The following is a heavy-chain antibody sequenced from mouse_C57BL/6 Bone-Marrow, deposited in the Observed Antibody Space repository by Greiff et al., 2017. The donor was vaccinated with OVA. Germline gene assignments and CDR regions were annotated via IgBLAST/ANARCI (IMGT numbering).Heavy chain of an antibody. V-gene: IGHV7-3*01. D-gene: IGHD1-1*01. CDR1: GFTFTDYY. CDR2: IRNKANGYTT. Sequence: VHLVESGGGLVQPGGSLSLSCAASGFTFTDYYMSWVRQPPGKALEWLGFIRNKANGYTTEYSASVKGRFTISRDNAQSILYLQMNALRAEDSATDYCARYTTVDYFDYWGQGTTLTVSS. CDR3: ARYTTVDYFDY. J-gene: IGHJ2*01.